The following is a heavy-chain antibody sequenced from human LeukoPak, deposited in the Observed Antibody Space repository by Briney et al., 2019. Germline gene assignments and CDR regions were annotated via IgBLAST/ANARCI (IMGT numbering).Heavy chain of an antibody. CDR2: INPNSGGT. V-gene: IGHV1-2*02. D-gene: IGHD3-22*01. CDR1: GYTFTGYY. Sequence: ASVKVSCKASGYTFTGYYMHWVRQAPGQGLEWMGWINPNSGGTNYAQKFQGRVTMTRDTSISTAYMELSRLRPDDTAVYYCARGPYYYDSSGYYLRPRTAPWFDPWGQGTLVTVSS. CDR3: ARGPYYYDSSGYYLRPRTAPWFDP. J-gene: IGHJ5*02.